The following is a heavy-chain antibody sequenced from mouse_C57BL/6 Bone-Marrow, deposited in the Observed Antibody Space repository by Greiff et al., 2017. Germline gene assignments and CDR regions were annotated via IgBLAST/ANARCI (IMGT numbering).Heavy chain of an antibody. CDR1: GYTFTSYW. CDR2: IDPSDSYT. V-gene: IGHV1-50*01. J-gene: IGHJ3*01. D-gene: IGHD2-12*01. CDR3: ARLRREFAY. Sequence: VQLQQPGAELVKPGASVKLSCKASGYTFTSYWMQWVKQRPGQGLEWIGEIDPSDSYTNYNQKFKGKATLTVDTSSSTAYMQLSSLTSEDSAVYYCARLRREFAYWGQGTLVTVSA.